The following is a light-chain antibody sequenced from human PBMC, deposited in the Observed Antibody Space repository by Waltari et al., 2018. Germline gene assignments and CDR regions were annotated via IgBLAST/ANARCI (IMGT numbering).Light chain of an antibody. CDR3: QQSYSTPPWT. CDR1: QSISSY. CDR2: AAS. J-gene: IGKJ1*01. V-gene: IGKV1-39*01. Sequence: DIQMTQSPSSLSASVGDRVTITCRASQSISSYLNWYQQKPGKAPKLLIYAASSLQIGVPSRFSGSGSGTDVTLTIISLQPEDFATYYCQQSYSTPPWTFGQGTKVEIK.